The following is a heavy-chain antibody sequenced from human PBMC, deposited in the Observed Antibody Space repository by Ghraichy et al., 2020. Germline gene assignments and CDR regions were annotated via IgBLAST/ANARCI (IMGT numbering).Heavy chain of an antibody. J-gene: IGHJ4*02. CDR1: GGSISSSSYY. CDR2: IYYSGST. D-gene: IGHD3-16*01. Sequence: SETLSLTCTVSGGSISSSSYYWGWIRQPPGKGLEWIGSIYYSGSTYYNPSLKSRVTISVDTSKNQFSLKLSSVTAADTAVYYCARQFNLWADYFDYWGQGTLVTVSS. V-gene: IGHV4-39*01. CDR3: ARQFNLWADYFDY.